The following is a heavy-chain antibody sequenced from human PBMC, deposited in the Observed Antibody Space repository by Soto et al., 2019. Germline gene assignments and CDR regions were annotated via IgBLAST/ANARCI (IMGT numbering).Heavy chain of an antibody. Sequence: GGSLRLSCAASGFTFIHAWMSWVRQAPGKGLEWVGRIKSETVGATTDYAAPVKGRFTISRDDSKNMLYLQMSSLKTEDTAVYYCATSGSSLAYSYNGMDVWGQGTMVTVSS. CDR2: IKSETVGATT. D-gene: IGHD3-10*01. J-gene: IGHJ6*02. V-gene: IGHV3-15*01. CDR1: GFTFIHAW. CDR3: ATSGSSLAYSYNGMDV.